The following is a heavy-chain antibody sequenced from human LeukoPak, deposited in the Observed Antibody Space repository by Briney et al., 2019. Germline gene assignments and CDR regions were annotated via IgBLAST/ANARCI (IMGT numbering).Heavy chain of an antibody. Sequence: GASVKVSCKVSGCTLTELSMHWVRQAPGKGLEWMGGFDPEDGETIYAQKFQGRVTMTEDTSTDTAYMELSSLRSEDTAVYYCATDRAFGGVIVIPPLGYWGQGTLVIVSS. CDR3: ATDRAFGGVIVIPPLGY. D-gene: IGHD3-16*02. J-gene: IGHJ4*02. CDR2: FDPEDGET. CDR1: GCTLTELS. V-gene: IGHV1-24*01.